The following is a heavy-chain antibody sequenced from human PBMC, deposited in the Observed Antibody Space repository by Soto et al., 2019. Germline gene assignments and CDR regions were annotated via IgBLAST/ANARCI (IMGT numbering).Heavy chain of an antibody. CDR3: ATHNVPLYVGYYYDMDV. J-gene: IGHJ6*04. CDR1: GGSFSGYY. CDR2: INHSGST. V-gene: IGHV4-34*01. D-gene: IGHD3-10*02. Sequence: SETLSLTCAVYGGSFSGYYWSWIRQPPGKGLEWIGEINHSGSTNHNPSLKSRVTISVDTSKNQFSLKLSSVTAADTAVYYCATHNVPLYVGYYYDMDVWGKGTTVTVSS.